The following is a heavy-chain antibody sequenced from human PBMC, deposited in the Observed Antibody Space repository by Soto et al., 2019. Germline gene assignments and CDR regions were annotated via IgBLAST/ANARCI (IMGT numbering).Heavy chain of an antibody. Sequence: RLSCAASGFTFSSYAMHWVRQAPGKGLEWVAVISYDGSNKYYADSVKGRFTISRDNSKNTLYLQMNSLRAEDTAVYYCAREDMIVVANDAFDIWGQGTIVTVSS. CDR2: ISYDGSNK. V-gene: IGHV3-30-3*01. CDR1: GFTFSSYA. J-gene: IGHJ3*02. CDR3: AREDMIVVANDAFDI. D-gene: IGHD3-22*01.